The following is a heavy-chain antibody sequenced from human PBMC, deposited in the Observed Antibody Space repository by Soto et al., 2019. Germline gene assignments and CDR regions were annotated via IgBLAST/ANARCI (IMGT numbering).Heavy chain of an antibody. D-gene: IGHD6-13*01. CDR2: MNPNSGNT. J-gene: IGHJ5*02. Sequence: QVQLVQSGAEVKKPGASVKVSCKASGYTFTSYDINWVRQATGQELEWTGWMNPNSGNTGYAQKFQGRVTMTRNTSISTAYMELSSLRSEDTAVYYCARERSAAGTGWFDPWGQGTLVTVSS. CDR3: ARERSAAGTGWFDP. CDR1: GYTFTSYD. V-gene: IGHV1-8*01.